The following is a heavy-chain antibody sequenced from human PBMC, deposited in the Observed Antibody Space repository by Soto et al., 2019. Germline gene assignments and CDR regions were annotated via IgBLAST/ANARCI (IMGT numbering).Heavy chain of an antibody. J-gene: IGHJ6*02. CDR1: GGSVSSGNYH. CDR3: ARDGHGMDV. CDR2: VFFTGST. Sequence: QVQLQESGPGLVKPSETLSLTCTVSGGSVSSGNYHWSWVRQTPGKGLEWIGYVFFTGSTNYNPYLKSRVTISVDTSKNQFSLELRSVTAADTAVYYCARDGHGMDVWGQGTTVTVSS. V-gene: IGHV4-61*01.